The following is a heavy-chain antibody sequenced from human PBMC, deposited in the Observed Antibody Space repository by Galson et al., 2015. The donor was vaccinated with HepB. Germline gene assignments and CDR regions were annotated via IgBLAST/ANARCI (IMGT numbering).Heavy chain of an antibody. V-gene: IGHV3-74*01. CDR3: ARPPGGNSYRS. Sequence: SLRLSCAASGFTFSSHWMHWVRQAPGKGLVWVSRINSDGSSTSYADSVKGRFTISRDNAKNTLYLQVNSLRVEDTAVYYCARPPGGNSYRSWGQGTLVTVSS. CDR2: INSDGSST. D-gene: IGHD4-23*01. J-gene: IGHJ4*02. CDR1: GFTFSSHW.